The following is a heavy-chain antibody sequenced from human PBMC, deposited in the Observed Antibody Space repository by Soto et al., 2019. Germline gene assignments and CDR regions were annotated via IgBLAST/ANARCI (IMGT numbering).Heavy chain of an antibody. CDR3: ARSDNYVPFEY. D-gene: IGHD4-4*01. J-gene: IGHJ4*02. Sequence: QVQLQESGPGLVKPSQTLSLTCTVSGGSISSGDYKWSWIRQPPGKGLEWIGYIYYSGYNYNNPSLKSRVTMSVDTSKNLFSLKLSSVTAADTAVYYCARSDNYVPFEYWVQGTLVTVSS. CDR2: IYYSGYN. CDR1: GGSISSGDYK. V-gene: IGHV4-30-4*01.